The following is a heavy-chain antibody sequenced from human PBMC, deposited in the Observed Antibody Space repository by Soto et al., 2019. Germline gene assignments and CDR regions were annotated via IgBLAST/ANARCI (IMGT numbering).Heavy chain of an antibody. V-gene: IGHV4-59*01. D-gene: IGHD2-15*01. CDR2: IYYSGST. CDR1: GGSINTYW. CDR3: ARSRGSTRSFDY. Sequence: PSETLSLTCTVSGGSINTYWWSWIRQPPRKGLEWIGYIYYSGSTNYNPSLKSRVTISVDTSKNQFSLRLTSVTAADTAVYYCARSRGSTRSFDYWGQGTLVTVYS. J-gene: IGHJ4*02.